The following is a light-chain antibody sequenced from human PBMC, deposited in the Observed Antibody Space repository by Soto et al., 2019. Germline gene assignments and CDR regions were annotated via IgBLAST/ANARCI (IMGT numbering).Light chain of an antibody. CDR3: QQYGRSPLT. CDR2: GAS. CDR1: QSVNSSY. V-gene: IGKV3-20*01. J-gene: IGKJ1*01. Sequence: EIVLTQSPGTLSLSPGERATLSCRASQSVNSSYLAWYQQKPGQAPRLLIYGASSRANGIPDRFSGSGSGTDFTLTISRLEPEDFAVYYCQQYGRSPLTFGQGTKVQI.